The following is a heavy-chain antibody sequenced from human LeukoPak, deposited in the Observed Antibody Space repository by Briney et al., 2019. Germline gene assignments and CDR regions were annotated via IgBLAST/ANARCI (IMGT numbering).Heavy chain of an antibody. CDR1: GGSISTYY. J-gene: IGHJ6*03. V-gene: IGHV4-4*07. D-gene: IGHD3-22*01. CDR2: IYTSGKT. CDR3: ARDNYDSSGYYYYMDV. Sequence: PSETLSLTCTVSGGSISTYYWSWIRQPAGKGQEWLGRIYTSGKTNYNPSLKSRVTMSVDTSKNQFSLKLGSVTAADTAVYYCARDNYDSSGYYYYMDVWGKGTTVTVSS.